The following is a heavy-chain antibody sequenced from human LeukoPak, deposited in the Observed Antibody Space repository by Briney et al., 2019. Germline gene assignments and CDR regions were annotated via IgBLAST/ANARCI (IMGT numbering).Heavy chain of an antibody. CDR3: ARLRLYSGSYFSPYYYYGMDV. D-gene: IGHD1-26*01. J-gene: IGHJ6*02. CDR2: IYYSGCT. Sequence: SETLSLTCPVSGGSIRSYYWSWIRQPPGKGLEWIGYIYYSGCTNYNPSLKSRVTISVDTSKNQLSLKLSSVTAADTAVYYYARLRLYSGSYFSPYYYYGMDVWGQGTTVTVSS. CDR1: GGSIRSYY. V-gene: IGHV4-59*08.